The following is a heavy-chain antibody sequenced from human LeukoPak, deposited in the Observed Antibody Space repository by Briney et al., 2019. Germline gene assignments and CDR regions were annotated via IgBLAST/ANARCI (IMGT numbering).Heavy chain of an antibody. J-gene: IGHJ4*02. Sequence: ASVKVSCKTSGYIFTGYYLHWVRQAPGQGLEWMGWIDPNSGAPKYPQKFQGSISMTTDTATSTAYMELNGLRSDDTAIYFCARDGSGFYPYWGQGALVTVSS. CDR1: GYIFTGYY. CDR2: IDPNSGAP. V-gene: IGHV1-2*02. D-gene: IGHD3-3*01. CDR3: ARDGSGFYPY.